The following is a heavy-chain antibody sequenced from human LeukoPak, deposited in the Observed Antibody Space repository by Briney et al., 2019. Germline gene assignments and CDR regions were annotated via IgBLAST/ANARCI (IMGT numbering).Heavy chain of an antibody. CDR2: IIPIFGTT. D-gene: IGHD4-17*01. CDR3: ACGTTVTTSYFYYYMDV. Sequence: SVKVSCKASGGTFSTYAITWVRQAPGQGLEWMGGIIPIFGTTNYAQNFQGRVTITVDKSSSTAYMELSTLGSDDTAVYYCACGTTVTTSYFYYYMDVWGNGTTVTVSS. J-gene: IGHJ6*03. CDR1: GGTFSTYA. V-gene: IGHV1-69*06.